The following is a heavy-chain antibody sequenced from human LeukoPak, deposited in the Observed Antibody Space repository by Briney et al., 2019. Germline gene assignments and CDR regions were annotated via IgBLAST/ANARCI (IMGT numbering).Heavy chain of an antibody. Sequence: ASVKVSCKAPGCTFTSYDINWVRQATGQGIEWMGWMNPNSGNTGYAQKFQGRVTMTRNTSISTAYMELSSLRSEDTAVYYCARVKRWLQLQPFDYWGQGTLVTVSS. D-gene: IGHD5-24*01. CDR1: GCTFTSYD. CDR2: MNPNSGNT. CDR3: ARVKRWLQLQPFDY. J-gene: IGHJ4*02. V-gene: IGHV1-8*01.